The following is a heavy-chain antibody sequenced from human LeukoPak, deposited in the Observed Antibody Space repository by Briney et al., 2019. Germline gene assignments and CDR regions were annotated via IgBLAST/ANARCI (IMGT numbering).Heavy chain of an antibody. CDR2: IHYRGST. Sequence: ASETLSLTCTVSGGSISSSNYYWGWIRQPPGKGLEWIGSIHYRGSTYYNPSLKSRVTISVDTSKNQFSLKLSSVTAADTAVYYCARESRYYYYMDVWGKGTTVTVSS. J-gene: IGHJ6*03. CDR1: GGSISSSNYY. CDR3: ARESRYYYYMDV. V-gene: IGHV4-39*07.